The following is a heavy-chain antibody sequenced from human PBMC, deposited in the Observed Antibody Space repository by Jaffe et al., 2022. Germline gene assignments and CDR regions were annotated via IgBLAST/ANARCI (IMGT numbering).Heavy chain of an antibody. CDR2: IYYSGST. J-gene: IGHJ6*03. V-gene: IGHV4-39*01. Sequence: QLQLQESGPGLVKPSETLSLTCTVSGGSISSSYYYWGWIRQPPGKGLEWIGSIYYSGSTYYNPSLKSRVTISVDTSKDQFSLRLSSVTAADTAVYYCSRHAGPSYYYYYMDVWGKGTTVTVSS. D-gene: IGHD6-13*01. CDR1: GGSISSSYYY. CDR3: SRHAGPSYYYYYMDV.